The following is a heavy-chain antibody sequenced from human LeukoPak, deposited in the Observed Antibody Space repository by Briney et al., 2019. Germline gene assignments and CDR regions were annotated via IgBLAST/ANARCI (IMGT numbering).Heavy chain of an antibody. Sequence: SQTLSLTCTVSGGSISSGGYYWSWIRQHPGKGLEWIGYIYYSGSTYYNPSLESRVTISVDMSKNQFSLRLNSVTAADTAVYYCARRRKDLNWFDPWGQGTLVTVSS. CDR2: IYYSGST. CDR3: ARRRKDLNWFDP. CDR1: GGSISSGGYY. J-gene: IGHJ5*02. V-gene: IGHV4-31*03.